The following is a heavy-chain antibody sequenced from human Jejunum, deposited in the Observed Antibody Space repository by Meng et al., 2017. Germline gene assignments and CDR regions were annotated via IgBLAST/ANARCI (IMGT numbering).Heavy chain of an antibody. J-gene: IGHJ4*02. Sequence: GGSLRLSCAASGFTFNKYWMHWVRQGPGKGLMWVSHVNTDGSTTTYADSVKGRFTISRDNAKDTVHLQMNSLRAEDTAVYYCAREVTTLEFDYWGQGTVVTVSS. CDR1: GFTFNKYW. D-gene: IGHD4-11*01. CDR3: AREVTTLEFDY. CDR2: VNTDGSTT. V-gene: IGHV3-74*03.